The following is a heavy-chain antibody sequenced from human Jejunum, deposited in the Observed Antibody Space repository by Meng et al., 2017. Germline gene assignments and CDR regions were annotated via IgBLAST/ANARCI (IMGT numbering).Heavy chain of an antibody. CDR3: ARDRYYDNSGYIWRRGLGV. CDR1: GFTFSSYW. J-gene: IGHJ6*02. V-gene: IGHV3-7*01. Sequence: GESLKISCAASGFTFSSYWMTWVRQAPRKGLEWVANIRQDGSEAYYVDSVKGRFTISRDNVKNLVFLQMNSLGAEDTAVYYCARDRYYDNSGYIWRRGLGVWGLGTSVTVSS. CDR2: IRQDGSEA. D-gene: IGHD3-22*01.